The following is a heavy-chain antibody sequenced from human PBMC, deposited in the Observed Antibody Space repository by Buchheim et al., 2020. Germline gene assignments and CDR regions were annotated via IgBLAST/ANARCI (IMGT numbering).Heavy chain of an antibody. J-gene: IGHJ6*02. CDR3: ARGVPVVVVAATPSGYYYYGMDV. CDR1: GYTFTGYY. Sequence: QVQLVQSGAEVKKPGASVKVSCKASGYTFTGYYMHWVRQAPGQGLEWMGRINPNSGGTNYAQKFQGRVTMTRDTSISTAYMELSRLRSDDTAVYYCARGVPVVVVAATPSGYYYYGMDVWGQGTT. V-gene: IGHV1-2*06. D-gene: IGHD2-15*01. CDR2: INPNSGGT.